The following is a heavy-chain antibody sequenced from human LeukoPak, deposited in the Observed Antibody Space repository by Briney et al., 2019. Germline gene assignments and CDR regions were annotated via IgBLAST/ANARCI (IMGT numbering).Heavy chain of an antibody. CDR1: GGTFSSYA. Sequence: ASVKVSCKASGGTFSSYAISWVRQATGQGLEWMGWMNPNSGNTGYAQKFQGRVTITRNTSISTAYMELSSLRSEDTAVYYCARGARFRDDLGYYYYYMDVWGKGTTVTVSS. CDR3: ARGARFRDDLGYYYYYMDV. V-gene: IGHV1-8*03. CDR2: MNPNSGNT. D-gene: IGHD6-6*01. J-gene: IGHJ6*03.